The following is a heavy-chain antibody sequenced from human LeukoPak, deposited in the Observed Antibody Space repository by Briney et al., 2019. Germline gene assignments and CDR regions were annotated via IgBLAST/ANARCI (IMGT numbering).Heavy chain of an antibody. CDR2: IKQDGSEK. D-gene: IGHD2-15*01. J-gene: IGHJ6*03. Sequence: PAGSLSLSCAVSGFSISSYWTTWDSHAPGDGRGWEANIKQDGSEKMNVDSVKGRCNISRDSAKNPLYLQMNSLSAEDTAVYYCARVLRYCSGGNCYYGGLGYMDVWGKGTTVTISS. CDR1: GFSISSYW. V-gene: IGHV3-7*03. CDR3: ARVLRYCSGGNCYYGGLGYMDV.